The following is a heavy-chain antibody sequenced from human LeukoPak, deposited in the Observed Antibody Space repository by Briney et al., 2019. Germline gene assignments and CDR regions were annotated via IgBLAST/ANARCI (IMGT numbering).Heavy chain of an antibody. V-gene: IGHV3-33*08. D-gene: IGHD6-13*01. CDR3: AREPPGPSRWFDY. CDR2: IWYDGSNK. CDR1: GLTFSSSW. J-gene: IGHJ4*02. Sequence: GGSLRLSCAVSGLTFSSSWMDWVRQAPGKGLEWVAVIWYDGSNKYYADSVKGRFTISRDNSKNTLYLQMNSLRAEDTAVYYCAREPPGPSRWFDYWGQGTLVTVSS.